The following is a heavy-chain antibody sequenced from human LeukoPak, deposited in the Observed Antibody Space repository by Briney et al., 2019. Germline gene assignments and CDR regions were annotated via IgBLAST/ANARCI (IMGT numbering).Heavy chain of an antibody. J-gene: IGHJ4*02. V-gene: IGHV3-23*01. CDR1: AFTFRSYA. CDR3: AKPKDNSLYCFDY. Sequence: GGSLRLSCAASAFTFRSYAMSWVRQAGGKGLEWVSAISGSGGSTYYADSAKGRSTIPRDNSKNTLYLQMSSLRAEDTAVYYCAKPKDNSLYCFDYWGQGTLVTVSS. D-gene: IGHD1-20*01. CDR2: ISGSGGST.